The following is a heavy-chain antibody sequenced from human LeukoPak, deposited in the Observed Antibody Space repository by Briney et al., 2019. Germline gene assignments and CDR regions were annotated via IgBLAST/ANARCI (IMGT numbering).Heavy chain of an antibody. V-gene: IGHV3-48*01. CDR3: GRDRSSDY. Sequence: GESLRLSCVASGFIFSDYSMNWVRQAPGKGLEWVSYISRSSDVIYYADSVKGRFTISRDNAKNSLYLQMNSLRAEDTAVYYCGRDRSSDYWGQGSLVTVSS. J-gene: IGHJ4*02. D-gene: IGHD6-19*01. CDR2: ISRSSDVI. CDR1: GFIFSDYS.